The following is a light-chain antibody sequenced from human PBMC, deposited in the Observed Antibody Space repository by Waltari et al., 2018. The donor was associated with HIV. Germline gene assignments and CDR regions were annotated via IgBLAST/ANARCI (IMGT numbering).Light chain of an antibody. Sequence: QSALTQPASVSGSPGQSITISCTGTNSDVGGYNFVSWYQQHPAKAPSLMIYEVTNRPSGSSNLFAGSKSGNTASLTISGLQAEDEADYYCTSYTSNNTLMFGGGTKVTVL. J-gene: IGLJ3*02. CDR2: EVT. V-gene: IGLV2-14*01. CDR3: TSYTSNNTLM. CDR1: NSDVGGYNF.